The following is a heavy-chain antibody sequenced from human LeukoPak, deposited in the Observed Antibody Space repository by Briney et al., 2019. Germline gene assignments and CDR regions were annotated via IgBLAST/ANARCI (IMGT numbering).Heavy chain of an antibody. D-gene: IGHD5-18*01. CDR3: AKAVSCIQLWLPYFDY. J-gene: IGHJ4*02. CDR2: ISGSGGST. Sequence: GSLRLSCASSGFIFNSYAMRWVRHAPGQGLEWVSAISGSGGSTYYAHSVKGRFTIYSNNYKNMLYLPMTGLSDEDTAVYVCAKAVSCIQLWLPYFDYWGQGKLVTVSS. CDR1: GFIFNSYA. V-gene: IGHV3-23*01.